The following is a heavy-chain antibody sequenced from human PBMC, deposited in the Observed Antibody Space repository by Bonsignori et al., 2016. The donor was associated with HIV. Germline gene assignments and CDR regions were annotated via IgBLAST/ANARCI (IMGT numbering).Heavy chain of an antibody. D-gene: IGHD3-22*01. CDR3: ARVAYDSSGWYYYYYYMDV. CDR2: IYTSGST. Sequence: SETLSLTCTVSGGSISSYYWSWIRQPAGKGLEWIGRIYTSGSTNYNPSLKSRVTMSVDTSKNQFSLKLSSVTAADTAVYYCARVAYDSSGWYYYYYYMDVWGQRDHGHRLL. V-gene: IGHV4-4*07. CDR1: GGSISSYY. J-gene: IGHJ6*03.